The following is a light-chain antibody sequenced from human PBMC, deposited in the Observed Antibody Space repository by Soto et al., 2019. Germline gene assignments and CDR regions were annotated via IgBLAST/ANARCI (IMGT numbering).Light chain of an antibody. CDR1: SSDVGRYNY. V-gene: IGLV2-14*01. CDR3: SSYTSSITYV. CDR2: EVS. Sequence: QSVLTQPASVSGSPGQSITISCTGTSSDVGRYNYVSWYQQHPGKVPKLMIYEVSNRPSGVSNRFSGSKSGNTASLTISGLQAEDEADYYCSSYTSSITYVFGTGTKLTVL. J-gene: IGLJ1*01.